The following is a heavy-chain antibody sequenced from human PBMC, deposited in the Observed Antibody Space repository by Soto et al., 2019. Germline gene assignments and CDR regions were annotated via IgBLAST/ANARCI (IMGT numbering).Heavy chain of an antibody. J-gene: IGHJ4*02. Sequence: ASVKVSCKTSGYSFPDYSINWVRQAPGQGLEWLGWITVYNGHTNYAPSLQGRVAITADTATSTVYMELTTLRSDDTAVYYCARGKSSYLSYVEYWGQGTPVTVSS. D-gene: IGHD3-16*01. CDR3: ARGKSSYLSYVEY. CDR1: GYSFPDYS. V-gene: IGHV1-18*01. CDR2: ITVYNGHT.